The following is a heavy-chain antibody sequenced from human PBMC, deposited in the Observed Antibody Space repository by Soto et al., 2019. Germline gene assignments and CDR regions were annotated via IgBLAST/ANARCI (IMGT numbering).Heavy chain of an antibody. D-gene: IGHD4-17*01. CDR1: GYTFTSYG. V-gene: IGHV1-18*01. CDR3: ARDYGQPPFFIS. J-gene: IGHJ5*02. CDR2: ISAYNGNT. Sequence: APVKVSWKASGYTFTSYGISWGRQAPGQGLEWMGWISAYNGNTNYAQKLQGRVTMTTDTSTSTAYMELRSLRSDDTAVYYCARDYGQPPFFISWGQGTLVTVSS.